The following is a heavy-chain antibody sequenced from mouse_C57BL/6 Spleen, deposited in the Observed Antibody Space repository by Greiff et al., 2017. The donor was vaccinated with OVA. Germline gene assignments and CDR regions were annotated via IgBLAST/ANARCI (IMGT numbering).Heavy chain of an antibody. Sequence: VQLQQPGAELVKPGASVKLSCKASGYTFTSYWMHWVKQRPGQGLEWIGMIHPNSGSTNYNEKFQSKATMTVDKSSSTAYMQLSSLTSEDSAVYYCARCLITTVVSAMDYWGQGTSVTVSS. CDR1: GYTFTSYW. V-gene: IGHV1-64*01. CDR2: IHPNSGST. D-gene: IGHD1-1*01. CDR3: ARCLITTVVSAMDY. J-gene: IGHJ4*01.